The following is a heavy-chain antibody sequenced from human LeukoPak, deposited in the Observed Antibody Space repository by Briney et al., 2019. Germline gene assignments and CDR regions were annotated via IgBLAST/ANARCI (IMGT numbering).Heavy chain of an antibody. Sequence: PGGSLRLSCAASGFTFSSYWMHWVRHAPGKGLVWVSRINSDGSSTSYADSVRGRFTISRDNAKNTLYLQMNSRRAEDTAVYYCARRSAAKDAFDIWGQGTMVTVSS. CDR3: ARRSAAKDAFDI. V-gene: IGHV3-74*01. CDR1: GFTFSSYW. CDR2: INSDGSST. D-gene: IGHD6-25*01. J-gene: IGHJ3*02.